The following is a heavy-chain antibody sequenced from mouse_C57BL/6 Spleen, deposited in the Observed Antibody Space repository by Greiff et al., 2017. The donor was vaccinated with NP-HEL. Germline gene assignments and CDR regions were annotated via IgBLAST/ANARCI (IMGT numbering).Heavy chain of an antibody. CDR2: IDPETGGT. CDR1: GYTFTDYE. J-gene: IGHJ1*03. D-gene: IGHD2-2*01. Sequence: QVQLKESGAELVRPGASVTLSCKASGYTFTDYEMHWVKQTPVHGLEWIGAIDPETGGTAYNQKFKGKAILTADKSSSTAYMELRSLTSEDSAVYYCTADGYGVWGTGTTVTVSS. CDR3: TADGYGV. V-gene: IGHV1-15*01.